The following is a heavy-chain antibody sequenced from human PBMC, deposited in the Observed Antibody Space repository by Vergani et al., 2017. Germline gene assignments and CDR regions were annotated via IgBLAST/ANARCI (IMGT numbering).Heavy chain of an antibody. CDR2: ISGQNFRT. CDR3: ADLYGDDGFSPF. Sequence: EVQLVESGGGLVQPGGSLRLSCAASGFMFSVYSMNWVRQAPGKGLEWVSGISGQNFRTHYADSVKGRFTISRDDSKNTVYLQINSLRAEDTAFYYCADLYGDDGFSPFWGQGTLVTVSS. J-gene: IGHJ4*02. CDR1: GFMFSVYS. D-gene: IGHD2-21*01. V-gene: IGHV3-23*04.